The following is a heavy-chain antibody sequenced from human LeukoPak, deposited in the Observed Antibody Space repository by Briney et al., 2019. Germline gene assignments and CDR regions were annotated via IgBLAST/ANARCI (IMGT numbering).Heavy chain of an antibody. D-gene: IGHD3-22*01. V-gene: IGHV3-73*01. CDR3: TRRVDSSGYYGIDY. CDR1: GFTFSGSA. CDR2: IRSKANSYAT. J-gene: IGHJ4*02. Sequence: GGSLRLSCAASGFTFSGSAMHWVRQASGKGLEWVGRIRSKANSYATAYAASVKGRFTISRDDSKNTAYLQMNSLKTEDTAVYYCTRRVDSSGYYGIDYWGQGTPVTVSS.